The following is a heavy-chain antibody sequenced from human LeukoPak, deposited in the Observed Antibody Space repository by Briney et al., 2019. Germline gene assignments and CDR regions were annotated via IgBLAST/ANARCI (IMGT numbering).Heavy chain of an antibody. J-gene: IGHJ6*03. CDR1: GGSLSSYY. CDR2: IYYSGST. CDR3: ARDSLAIVGATKDYYYYYMDV. Sequence: SETLSLTCTVSGGSLSSYYWSWIRQPPGKGLEWIGYIYYSGSTNYNPSLKSRVTVSVDTSKSQFSLKLSSVTAADTAVYYCARDSLAIVGATKDYYYYYMDVWGKGTTVTVSS. D-gene: IGHD1-26*01. V-gene: IGHV4-59*01.